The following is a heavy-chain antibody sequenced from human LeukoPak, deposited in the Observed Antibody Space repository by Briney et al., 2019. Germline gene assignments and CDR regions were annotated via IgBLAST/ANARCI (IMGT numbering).Heavy chain of an antibody. CDR3: AKVSEDTVVVPAAITEYYFDY. V-gene: IGHV3-23*01. CDR1: GFTFSSYA. J-gene: IGHJ4*02. Sequence: GGSLRLSCAASGFTFSSYAMSWVRQAPGKGLEWVSAISRSGGSTYYADSVKGRFTISRDNSKNTLYLQMNSPRAEDTAVYYCAKVSEDTVVVPAAITEYYFDYWGQGTLVTVSS. D-gene: IGHD2-2*02. CDR2: ISRSGGST.